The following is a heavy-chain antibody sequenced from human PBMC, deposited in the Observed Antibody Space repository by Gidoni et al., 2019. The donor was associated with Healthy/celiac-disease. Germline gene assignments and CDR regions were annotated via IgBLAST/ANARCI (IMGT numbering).Heavy chain of an antibody. J-gene: IGHJ4*02. CDR3: ARIHVEMATMEFDY. CDR1: GGSISSSSYY. D-gene: IGHD5-12*01. CDR2: IYYSGST. V-gene: IGHV4-39*01. Sequence: QLQLQESGPGLVKPSETLSLTCTVSGGSISSSSYYWGWIRQPPGKGLEWIGSIYYSGSTYYNPSLKSRVTISVDTSKNQFSLKLSSVTAADTAVYYCARIHVEMATMEFDYWGQGTLVTVSS.